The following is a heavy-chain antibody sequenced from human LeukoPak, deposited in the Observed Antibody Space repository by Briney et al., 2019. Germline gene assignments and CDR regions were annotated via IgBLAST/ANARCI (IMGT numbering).Heavy chain of an antibody. D-gene: IGHD5-24*01. J-gene: IGHJ4*02. CDR3: AKEGRSLQTY. CDR1: GFMSSSNW. V-gene: IGHV3-7*03. CDR2: IKEDGTET. Sequence: GGSLRLSCAASGFMSSSNWMSWVRLAPGKGLEWVANIKEDGTETYYVDSVEGRFTISRDNAKNSLYLQMNSLRVEDTAVYYCAKEGRSLQTYWGQGTLVTVSS.